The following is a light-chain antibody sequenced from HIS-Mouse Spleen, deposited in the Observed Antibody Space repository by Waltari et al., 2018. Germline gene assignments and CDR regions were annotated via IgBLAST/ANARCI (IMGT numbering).Light chain of an antibody. CDR2: EDN. J-gene: IGLJ2*01. CDR1: SGSIDSNY. Sequence: NFMLTQPHSVSESPGKTVTISCTGSSGSIDSNYVQWYQQRLGSAPTTVIYEDNQRPPGVPHRFSGSIDSSSNSASLTISGMKTEDEADYYCQSYDSSNVVFGGGTKLTVL. CDR3: QSYDSSNVV. V-gene: IGLV6-57*02.